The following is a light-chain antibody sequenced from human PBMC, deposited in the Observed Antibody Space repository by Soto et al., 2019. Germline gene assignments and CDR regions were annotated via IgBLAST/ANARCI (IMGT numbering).Light chain of an antibody. Sequence: EIVLTQSPATPSLSPGERATLSCRASQSVSNFLAWYQQKPGQPPRLLIYGASNRATGIPARFSGSGCGTDFNLTISSLEAEDFAVYSCQQRTHGPTGASFGGGTKVEIK. CDR3: QQRTHGPTGAS. V-gene: IGKV3-11*01. CDR1: QSVSNF. J-gene: IGKJ4*01. CDR2: GAS.